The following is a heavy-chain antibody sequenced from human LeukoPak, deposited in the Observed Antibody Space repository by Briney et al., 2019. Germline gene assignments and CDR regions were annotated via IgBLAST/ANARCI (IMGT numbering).Heavy chain of an antibody. CDR1: GGSLSSYY. Sequence: SETLSLTCTVSGGSLSSYYWSWIRQPPGKGLEWIGYIYYSGSTNYNPSLKSRVTISVDTSKNQFSLKLSSVTAADTAVYYCARAGIAAAGVDYWGQGTLVTVSS. J-gene: IGHJ4*02. CDR3: ARAGIAAAGVDY. D-gene: IGHD6-13*01. V-gene: IGHV4-59*01. CDR2: IYYSGST.